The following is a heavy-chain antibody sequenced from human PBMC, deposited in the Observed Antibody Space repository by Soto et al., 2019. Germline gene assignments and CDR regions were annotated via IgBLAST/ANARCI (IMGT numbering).Heavy chain of an antibody. CDR2: ISQTETT. J-gene: IGHJ5*02. D-gene: IGHD4-17*01. V-gene: IGHV4-34*01. CDR1: GESFGCFY. Sequence: SETLSLTCVVYGESFGCFYWSWVRQSPGKGLEWIGEISQTETTAYSPSLKSRVTISVDTSKNQFSLKLTSVTAADTAVYYCARGAATVTPGWFDPWGQGIMVTVSS. CDR3: ARGAATVTPGWFDP.